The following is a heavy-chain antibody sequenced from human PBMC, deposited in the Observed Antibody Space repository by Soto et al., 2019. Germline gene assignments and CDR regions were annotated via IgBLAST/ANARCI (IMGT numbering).Heavy chain of an antibody. CDR2: ISAYNGNT. D-gene: IGHD3-10*01. Sequence: GASVKVSCKASGYTFTSYGISWVRQAPGQGLEWMGWISAYNGNTNYAQKLQGRVTMTTDTATSTAYMELRSLRSDDTAVYYCASDVPVYYYGSGSYYLANWFDPWGQGTLVTVSS. V-gene: IGHV1-18*01. CDR3: ASDVPVYYYGSGSYYLANWFDP. CDR1: GYTFTSYG. J-gene: IGHJ5*02.